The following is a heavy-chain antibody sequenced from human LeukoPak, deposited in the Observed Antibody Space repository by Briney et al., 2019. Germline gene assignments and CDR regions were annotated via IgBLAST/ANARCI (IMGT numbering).Heavy chain of an antibody. V-gene: IGHV3-23*01. CDR2: ISGGGGST. CDR1: GFTFSSYA. J-gene: IGHJ4*02. CDR3: AKPQWETRRGPFDY. Sequence: PGGSLRLSCAASGFTFSSYAMSWVRQAPGKGLEWVSAISGGGGSTYYADSVKGRFTISRDNSKNTLYLQMNSLRAEDTAVYYCAKPQWETRRGPFDYWGQGTLVTVSS. D-gene: IGHD1-26*01.